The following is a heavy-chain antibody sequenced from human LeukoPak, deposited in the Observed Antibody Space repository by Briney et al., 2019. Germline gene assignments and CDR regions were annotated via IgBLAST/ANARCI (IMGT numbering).Heavy chain of an antibody. CDR2: IYTSGST. D-gene: IGHD6-13*01. CDR3: ARDVIAAVGSFDY. CDR1: GGSISSYY. V-gene: IGHV4-4*08. J-gene: IGHJ4*02. Sequence: SETLSLTCTVSGGSISSYYWSWIRQPPGKGLEWIGYIYTSGSTNYNPSLKSRVTISVDTSKNQFSLKLSSVTAADTAVYYCARDVIAAVGSFDYWGQGILVTVSS.